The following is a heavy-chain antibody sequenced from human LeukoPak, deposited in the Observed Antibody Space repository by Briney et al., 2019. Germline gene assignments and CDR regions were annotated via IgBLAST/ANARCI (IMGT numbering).Heavy chain of an antibody. CDR1: GFTFSGSA. D-gene: IGHD3-22*01. CDR3: ATWAHSGYWIATFDY. V-gene: IGHV3-73*01. J-gene: IGHJ4*02. Sequence: GGSLRLSCAASGFTFSGSAMHWVRQASGKGLEWVGRIRSKANSYATAYAASVKGRFTISRDNSKNTLYLQTNSLRVEDTAVYYCATWAHSGYWIATFDYWGQGTLVTVSS. CDR2: IRSKANSYAT.